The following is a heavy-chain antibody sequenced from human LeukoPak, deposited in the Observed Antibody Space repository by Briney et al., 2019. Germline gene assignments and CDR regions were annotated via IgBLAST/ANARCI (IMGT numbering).Heavy chain of an antibody. CDR2: ISGSGGST. Sequence: GGSLRLSCAASGFPFSSYAMSWVRQAPGKGLEWVSAISGSGGSTYYADSVKGRFTISRDNSKNTLYLQMNSLRAEDTAVYYCAKESTVTTRSEYFQHWGQGTLVTVSS. D-gene: IGHD4-17*01. CDR3: AKESTVTTRSEYFQH. J-gene: IGHJ1*01. CDR1: GFPFSSYA. V-gene: IGHV3-23*01.